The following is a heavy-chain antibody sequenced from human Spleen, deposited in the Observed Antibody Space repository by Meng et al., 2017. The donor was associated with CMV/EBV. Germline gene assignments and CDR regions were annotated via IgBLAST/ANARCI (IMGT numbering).Heavy chain of an antibody. Sequence: GSLRLSCTASGFTFSDYYMNWIRQAPGKGLEWVSYVNIDGSSKYYAESVEGRFTISRDNTKNSLHLQMNSLRVEDTAVYYCARDGILGGQGTLVTVSS. CDR2: VNIDGSSK. CDR3: ARDGIL. D-gene: IGHD3-3*01. J-gene: IGHJ4*02. V-gene: IGHV3-11*04. CDR1: GFTFSDYY.